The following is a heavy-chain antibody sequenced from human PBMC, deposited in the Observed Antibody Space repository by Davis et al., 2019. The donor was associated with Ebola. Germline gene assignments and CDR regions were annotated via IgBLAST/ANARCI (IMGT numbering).Heavy chain of an antibody. V-gene: IGHV1-69*04. CDR3: ARVPLLGSGWDYYFDY. J-gene: IGHJ4*02. CDR1: GGTFSSYA. D-gene: IGHD6-19*01. CDR2: IIPILGIA. Sequence: AASVKVSCKASGGTFSSYAISWVRQAPGQGLEWMGRIIPILGIAHYAQKFQGRVTITADKSTSTAYMEVRSLRSDDTAVYYCARVPLLGSGWDYYFDYWGQGTLVTVSS.